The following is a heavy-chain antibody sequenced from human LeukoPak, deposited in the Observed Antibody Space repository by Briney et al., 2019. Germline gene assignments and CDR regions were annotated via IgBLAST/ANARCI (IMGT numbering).Heavy chain of an antibody. CDR2: IYSGGSA. J-gene: IGHJ4*02. CDR1: GLTVSCNY. CDR3: ARAIQTDLLKGYFDY. D-gene: IGHD2-15*01. V-gene: IGHV3-53*01. Sequence: GGSLSLSCAACGLTVSCNYMSSLRQAPGKGLEGVSIIYSGGSAYYAASLKGRFTISRDNSKNTLYLQMNSLRPEDTAVYYCARAIQTDLLKGYFDYWGRGTLVTVSS.